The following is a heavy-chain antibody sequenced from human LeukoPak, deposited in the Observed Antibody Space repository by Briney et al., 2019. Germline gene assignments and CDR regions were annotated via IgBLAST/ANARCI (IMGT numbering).Heavy chain of an antibody. CDR1: GFRFSSYG. Sequence: PGGTLRLSCAASGFRFSSYGMSWVRQAPGKGLEWVSAFSGSGGSTHYADSVKGRFTISRDNSKNTLYLQMNSLRAEDTAVYYCAKGRGYSGYAYFDYWGQGTLVTVSS. V-gene: IGHV3-23*01. CDR3: AKGRGYSGYAYFDY. J-gene: IGHJ4*02. D-gene: IGHD5-12*01. CDR2: FSGSGGST.